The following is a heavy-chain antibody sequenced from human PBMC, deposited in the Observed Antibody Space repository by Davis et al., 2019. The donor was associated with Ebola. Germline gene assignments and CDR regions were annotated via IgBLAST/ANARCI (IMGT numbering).Heavy chain of an antibody. V-gene: IGHV3-48*03. CDR1: GFTFSSYE. CDR3: ARVITFGGVIVPYFDY. D-gene: IGHD3-16*02. CDR2: ISSSGSTI. J-gene: IGHJ4*02. Sequence: GESLKISCAASGFTFSSYEMNWVRQAPGKGLEWVSYISSSGSTIYYADSVKGRFTISRDNAKNSLYLQMNSLRAEDTAVYYCARVITFGGVIVPYFDYWGQGTLVTVSS.